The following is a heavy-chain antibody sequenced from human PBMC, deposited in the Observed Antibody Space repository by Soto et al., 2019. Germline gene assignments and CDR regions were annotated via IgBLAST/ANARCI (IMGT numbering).Heavy chain of an antibody. CDR1: GVAISDGYY. J-gene: IGHJ5*02. CDR2: IFHSGNT. CDR3: AKAGLGRYCTGGRCYSGSYFAP. V-gene: IGHV4-38-2*02. D-gene: IGHD2-15*01. Sequence: KSSETLSLTCIVSGVAISDGYYWGWIRQPPGKGLEWIGSIFHSGNTYYNPSLKIRVTISGDTPKNQISLKMKSVTAADTAVYYCAKAGLGRYCTGGRCYSGSYFAPWGQGTLVTSPQ.